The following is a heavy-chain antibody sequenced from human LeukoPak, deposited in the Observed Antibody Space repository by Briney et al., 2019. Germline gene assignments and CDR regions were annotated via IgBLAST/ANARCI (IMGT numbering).Heavy chain of an antibody. D-gene: IGHD6-19*01. CDR2: IRYDGSNK. J-gene: IGHJ6*03. CDR3: AKDGRGVAGTYYYYYYYMDV. Sequence: PGGSLRLSCAASGFTFSSYGRHWVRRAPGKGLEWVAFIRYDGSNKYYADSVKGRFTISRDNSKNTLYLQMNSLRAEDTAVYYCAKDGRGVAGTYYYYYYYMDVWGKGTTVTISS. CDR1: GFTFSSYG. V-gene: IGHV3-30*02.